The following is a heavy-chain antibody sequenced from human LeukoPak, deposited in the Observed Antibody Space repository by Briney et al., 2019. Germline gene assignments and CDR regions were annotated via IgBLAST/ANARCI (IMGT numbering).Heavy chain of an antibody. CDR2: IKQDGSEK. Sequence: GGSLRLSCVASGFTFSSYWMSWVRQAPGKGLEWVANIKQDGSEKYYVDSVKGRFTISRDNAKNSLYLQMNSLRAEDTAVYYCARVGQLRHYYFDYWGQGTLVTVSS. V-gene: IGHV3-7*03. CDR3: ARVGQLRHYYFDY. CDR1: GFTFSSYW. D-gene: IGHD2-2*01. J-gene: IGHJ4*02.